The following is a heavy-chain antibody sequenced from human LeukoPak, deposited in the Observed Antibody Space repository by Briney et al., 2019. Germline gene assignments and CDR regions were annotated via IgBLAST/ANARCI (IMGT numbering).Heavy chain of an antibody. D-gene: IGHD1-26*01. CDR3: ARGAASGSGSYYTSLDY. CDR2: IYYSENT. Sequence: SETLSLTCTVSGGSISSYYWSWIRQPPGKELEWIGYIYYSENTNYNPSLKSRVTISVDTSKNQFSPKLSSVTAADTAVYYCARGAASGSGSYYTSLDYWGQGALVTVSS. V-gene: IGHV4-59*01. J-gene: IGHJ4*02. CDR1: GGSISSYY.